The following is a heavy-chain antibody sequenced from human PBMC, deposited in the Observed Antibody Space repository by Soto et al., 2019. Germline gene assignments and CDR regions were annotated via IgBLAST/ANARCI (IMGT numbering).Heavy chain of an antibody. CDR3: ARGVPLKPYYFDY. CDR1: GGTFSSYA. D-gene: IGHD3-16*02. J-gene: IGHJ4*02. Sequence: GASVKVSCKASGGTFSSYAISWVRQAPGQGLEWMGGIIPIFGTANYAQKFQGRVTITADRSTSTAYMELSSLRSEDTAVYYCARGVPLKPYYFDYWGQGTLVTVSS. V-gene: IGHV1-69*06. CDR2: IIPIFGTA.